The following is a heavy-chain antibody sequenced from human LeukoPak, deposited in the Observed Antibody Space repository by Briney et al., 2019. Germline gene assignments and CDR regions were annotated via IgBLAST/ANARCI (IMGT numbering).Heavy chain of an antibody. V-gene: IGHV3-15*01. CDR2: IKSKRDGETT. CDR3: TSLVGSPTY. J-gene: IGHJ4*02. CDR1: GFNFQYAW. Sequence: GGSLTLSCAGSGFNFQYAWMTWVRQAPGKGLEWVGRIKSKRDGETTDYAALVKSRFSISRDDSKNTVYLQMNSLRTEDTAVYYCTSLVGSPTYWGQGTLVAVSS. D-gene: IGHD4-23*01.